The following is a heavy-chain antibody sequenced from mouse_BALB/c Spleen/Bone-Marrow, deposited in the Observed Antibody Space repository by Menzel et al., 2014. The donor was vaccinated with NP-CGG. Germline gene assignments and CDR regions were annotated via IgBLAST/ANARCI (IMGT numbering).Heavy chain of an antibody. J-gene: IGHJ1*01. CDR3: GRGGTVVTKGSTYWYFDL. CDR2: INPYNGES. D-gene: IGHD1-1*01. CDR1: GYSFSGYF. Sequence: VQLQQSGPDLVKPGASVKISCKASGYSFSGYFMNWVKQSHGKSLEWIGRINPYNGESFYNQKFKDKATLTVDTSSTTAHMDLLSLTSEDSAVYYCGRGGTVVTKGSTYWYFDLWGAGTTVTVSS. V-gene: IGHV1-37*01.